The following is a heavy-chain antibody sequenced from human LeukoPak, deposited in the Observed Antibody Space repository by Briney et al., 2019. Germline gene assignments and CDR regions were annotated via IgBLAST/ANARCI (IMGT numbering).Heavy chain of an antibody. CDR3: AREERGKPPGYFDY. CDR1: GGTFSSYA. D-gene: IGHD3-10*01. J-gene: IGHJ4*02. CDR2: IIPILGIA. V-gene: IGHV1-69*04. Sequence: ASVKVSCKASGGTFSSYAISWVRQAPGLGLEWMGRIIPILGIANYAQKFQGRVTITADKSTSTAYMELSSLRSEDTAVYYCAREERGKPPGYFDYWGQGTLVTVSS.